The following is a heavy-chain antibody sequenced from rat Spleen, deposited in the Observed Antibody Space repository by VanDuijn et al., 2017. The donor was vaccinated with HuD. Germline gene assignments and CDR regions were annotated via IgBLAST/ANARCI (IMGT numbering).Heavy chain of an antibody. Sequence: QVQLMESGPGLVQPSETLSLTCTVSVFSLTSYNVHWVRQPPGKGLEWMGVMWRGGSTDYNSDLKSRLSISRDISKNQVFLKMKSLQSEDTSTYYCARDMGAHWGQGVMVTVSS. V-gene: IGHV2-45*01. CDR1: VFSLTSYN. J-gene: IGHJ2*01. CDR2: MWRGGST. D-gene: IGHD1-3*01. CDR3: ARDMGAH.